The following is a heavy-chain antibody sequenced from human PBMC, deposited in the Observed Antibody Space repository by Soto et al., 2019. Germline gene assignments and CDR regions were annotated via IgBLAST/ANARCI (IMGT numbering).Heavy chain of an antibody. CDR1: DFDFSSYG. J-gene: IGHJ4*02. V-gene: IGHV3-30*03. D-gene: IGHD3-10*01. Sequence: GGSLRLSXVAPDFDFSSYGIHWVRQAPGKGLEWVAASSYDGRETFYADSAKGRFTVSKEMSKNTAFLQMNALRHEDTALYFCARDSGWPILNIDNWGQGTPVTVSS. CDR2: SSYDGRET. CDR3: ARDSGWPILNIDN.